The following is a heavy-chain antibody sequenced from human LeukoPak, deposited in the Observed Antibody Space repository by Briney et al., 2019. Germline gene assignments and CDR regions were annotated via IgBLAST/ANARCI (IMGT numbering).Heavy chain of an antibody. CDR3: AKELKIAAAGQWPPDY. D-gene: IGHD6-13*01. V-gene: IGHV3-23*01. Sequence: GGFLRLSCAASGFTFSSYAMSWVRQAPGKGLEWVSAISGSGGSTYYADSVKGRFTISRDNSKNTLYLQMNSLRAEDTAVYYCAKELKIAAAGQWPPDYWGQGTLVTVSS. CDR2: ISGSGGST. J-gene: IGHJ4*02. CDR1: GFTFSSYA.